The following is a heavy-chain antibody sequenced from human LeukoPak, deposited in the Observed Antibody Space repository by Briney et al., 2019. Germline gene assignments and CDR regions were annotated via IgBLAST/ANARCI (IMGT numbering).Heavy chain of an antibody. V-gene: IGHV3-21*01. CDR1: GFTFSRYS. Sequence: GGSLRLSCAASGFTFSRYSMNWVRQAPGKGLEWVSSISSSSSYIYYADSVKGRFTISRDNAKNSLYLQMNSLRAEDTAVYYCARVAAAGIYYYYYMDVWGKGTTVNVSS. J-gene: IGHJ6*03. D-gene: IGHD6-13*01. CDR3: ARVAAAGIYYYYYMDV. CDR2: ISSSSSYI.